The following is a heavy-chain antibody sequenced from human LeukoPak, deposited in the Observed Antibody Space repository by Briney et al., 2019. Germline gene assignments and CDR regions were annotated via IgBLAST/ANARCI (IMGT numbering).Heavy chain of an antibody. Sequence: GGSLRLSCSASGFTFTTYGMNWVRQAPGKGLEWVSGIGGSGSRTYYADSVKGRFTISRDNSKNTLYLQMNSLRDEDTAVYYCARDRSQEFDPWGQGTLVTVSS. V-gene: IGHV3-23*01. CDR1: GFTFTTYG. CDR3: ARDRSQEFDP. CDR2: IGGSGSRT. J-gene: IGHJ5*02. D-gene: IGHD3-10*01.